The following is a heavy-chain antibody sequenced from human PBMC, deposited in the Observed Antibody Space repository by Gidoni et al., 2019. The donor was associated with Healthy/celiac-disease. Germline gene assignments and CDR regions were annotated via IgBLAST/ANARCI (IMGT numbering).Heavy chain of an antibody. Sequence: EVQLVESGGGLVQPGGSLRLSCAASGFTFSNYWMSWVRQAPGKGLEWVANKNQDGSEKYSVDSVKGRFTISRDNAKNSLYLQMNSLRAEDTAVYYCARVLWFGELGYWGQGTLVTVSS. CDR1: GFTFSNYW. CDR3: ARVLWFGELGY. V-gene: IGHV3-7*01. CDR2: KNQDGSEK. J-gene: IGHJ4*02. D-gene: IGHD3-10*01.